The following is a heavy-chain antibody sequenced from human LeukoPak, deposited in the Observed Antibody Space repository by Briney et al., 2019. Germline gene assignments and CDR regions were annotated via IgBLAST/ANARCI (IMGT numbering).Heavy chain of an antibody. V-gene: IGHV4-61*02. J-gene: IGHJ5*02. CDR2: IYTSGST. CDR1: GGSISSGGYY. Sequence: PSETLSLTCTVSGGSISSGGYYWSWIRQPAGKGLEWIGRIYTSGSTNYNPSLKSRVTISVDTSKDQFSLKLSSVTAADTAVYYCARALPKLELNPPWFGPWGQGTLVTVSS. CDR3: ARALPKLELNPPWFGP. D-gene: IGHD1-7*01.